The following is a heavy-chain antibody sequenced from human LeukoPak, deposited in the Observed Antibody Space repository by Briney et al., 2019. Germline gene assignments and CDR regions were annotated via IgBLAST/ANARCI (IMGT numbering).Heavy chain of an antibody. CDR3: ASGSVAGTSGFDY. CDR1: GDSVSSNSAA. CDR2: TYYRSKWYN. V-gene: IGHV6-1*01. Sequence: SQTLSLTCAISGDSVSSNSAAWNWIRQSPSRGLEWLGRTYYRSKWYNDYAVCVKSRITINPDTSKSQFSLQLNSVTPEDTAVCYCASGSVAGTSGFDYWGQGTLVTVSS. J-gene: IGHJ4*02. D-gene: IGHD6-19*01.